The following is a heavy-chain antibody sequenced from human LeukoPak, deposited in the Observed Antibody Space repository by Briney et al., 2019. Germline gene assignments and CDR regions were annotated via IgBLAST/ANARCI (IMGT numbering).Heavy chain of an antibody. CDR1: GFTFSRCA. D-gene: IGHD3-22*01. Sequence: PGGSRRLSCSASGFTFSRCAMTWVRQLPGRGLEWVSSISGNGHQTYYADSVKGRFSVSRDNSKNILYLQMDSLRADDSALYYCAKDANYYDSSGYLIPFDYWGQGTLVTVSS. CDR2: ISGNGHQT. V-gene: IGHV3-23*01. J-gene: IGHJ4*02. CDR3: AKDANYYDSSGYLIPFDY.